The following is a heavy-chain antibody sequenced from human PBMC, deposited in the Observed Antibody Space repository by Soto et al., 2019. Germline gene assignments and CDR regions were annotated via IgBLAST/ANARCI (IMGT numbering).Heavy chain of an antibody. CDR3: ARVGYYYDSSGYYDY. D-gene: IGHD3-22*01. Sequence: PSETLSLTCAVSGCSISSGGYSWSWIRQPPGKGLEWIGYIYHSGSTYYNPSLKSRVTISVDRSKNQFSLKLSSVTAADTAVYYCARVGYYYDSSGYYDYWGQGTLVTVSS. CDR2: IYHSGST. V-gene: IGHV4-30-2*01. CDR1: GCSISSGGYS. J-gene: IGHJ4*02.